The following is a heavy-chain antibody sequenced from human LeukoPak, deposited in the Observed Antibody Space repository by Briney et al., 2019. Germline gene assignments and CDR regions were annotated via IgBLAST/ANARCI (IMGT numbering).Heavy chain of an antibody. V-gene: IGHV4-59*01. CDR2: IYYTGST. CDR1: GGSINGYY. D-gene: IGHD5/OR15-5a*01. J-gene: IGHJ3*02. CDR3: ARRLRLKNPGGDAFDI. Sequence: SETLSLTCTVSGGSINGYYWSWIRQPPGKGLEWIGYIYYTGSTGYNPSLKSRVTISLDTSKNQFSLNLDSVTAADTAVYYCARRLRLKNPGGDAFDIWGQGTVVTVSS.